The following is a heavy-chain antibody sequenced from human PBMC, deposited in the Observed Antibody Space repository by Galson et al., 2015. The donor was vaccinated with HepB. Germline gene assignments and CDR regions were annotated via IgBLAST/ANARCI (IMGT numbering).Heavy chain of an antibody. CDR2: INPNSGGT. D-gene: IGHD2-2*01. V-gene: IGHV1-2*02. CDR1: GYTFTGYY. CDR3: ARGNIVVVPAAGGHWYFDL. J-gene: IGHJ2*01. Sequence: SVKVSCKASGYTFTGYYMHWVRQAPGQGLEWMGWINPNSGGTNYAQKFQGRVTMTRDTSISTAYMELSRLRSDDTAVYYCARGNIVVVPAAGGHWYFDLWGRGTLVTVSS.